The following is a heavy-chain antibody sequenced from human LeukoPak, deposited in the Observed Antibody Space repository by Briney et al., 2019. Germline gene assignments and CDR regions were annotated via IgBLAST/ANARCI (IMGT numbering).Heavy chain of an antibody. J-gene: IGHJ5*02. Sequence: SETLSLTCAVCGGSFSGYYWSWIRQPPGRGLEWIGEINHSGSTNYNPSLKSRVTISVDTSKNQFSLKLSSVTAADTAVYYCAIRKIWFDPWGQGTLVTVSS. CDR2: INHSGST. CDR1: GGSFSGYY. CDR3: AIRKIWFDP. V-gene: IGHV4-34*01.